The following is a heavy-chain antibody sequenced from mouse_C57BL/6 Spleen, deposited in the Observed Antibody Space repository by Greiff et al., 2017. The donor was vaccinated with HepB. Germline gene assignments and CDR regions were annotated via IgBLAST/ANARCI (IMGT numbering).Heavy chain of an antibody. CDR2: IYPSDSET. D-gene: IGHD1-1*01. CDR3: ARNYGSSPYYFDY. V-gene: IGHV1-61*01. J-gene: IGHJ2*01. CDR1: GYTFTSYW. Sequence: QVQLKQPGAELVRPGSSVKLSCKASGYTFTSYWMDWVKQRPGQGLEWIGNIYPSDSETHYNQKFKDKATLTVDKSSSTAYMQLSSLTSEDSAVYYSARNYGSSPYYFDYWGQGTTLTVSS.